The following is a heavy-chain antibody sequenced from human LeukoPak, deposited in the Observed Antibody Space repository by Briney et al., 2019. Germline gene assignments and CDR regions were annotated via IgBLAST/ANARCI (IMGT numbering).Heavy chain of an antibody. CDR1: GVTFSSYS. J-gene: IGHJ4*02. CDR3: ARDLRFLEWLSPFDY. Sequence: GGSLRLSCSASGVTFSSYSMNWVRPAPGKGLEWVSSISSSNYIYYADSVKGRFTISRDNAKNSLYLQMNSLRAEDTAVYYCARDLRFLEWLSPFDYWGQGTLVTVSS. D-gene: IGHD3-3*01. V-gene: IGHV3-21*01. CDR2: ISSSNYI.